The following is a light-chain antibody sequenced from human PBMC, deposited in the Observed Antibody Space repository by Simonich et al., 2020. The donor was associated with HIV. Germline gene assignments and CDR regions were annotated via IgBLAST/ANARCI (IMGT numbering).Light chain of an antibody. V-gene: IGKV3-11*01. J-gene: IGKJ2*01. CDR3: QQRSNWSMYT. CDR1: QSVSSY. Sequence: EIVMTQSPATLSVSPGERATLSCRASQSVSSYLAWYQQKPGQAPRLLIYDASNRATGIPARFSGSGSGTDFTLTISSLEPEDFAVYYCQQRSNWSMYTFGQGTKLEIK. CDR2: DAS.